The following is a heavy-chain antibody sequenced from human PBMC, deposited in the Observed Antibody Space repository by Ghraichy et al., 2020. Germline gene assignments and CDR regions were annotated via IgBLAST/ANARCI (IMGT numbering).Heavy chain of an antibody. D-gene: IGHD6-25*01. CDR2: ISGDGRST. CDR1: GFTFSSYA. V-gene: IGHV3-23*01. J-gene: IGHJ6*02. Sequence: GGSLRLSCAASGFTFSSYAMTWVRQAPGKGPVWVSSISGDGRSTYYAGSVRGRFTVSRDNSKNTLYLQMNSLRAEDTAVYYCAKDPEKQRPNYYFGMDVWGHGSTVTVSS. CDR3: AKDPEKQRPNYYFGMDV.